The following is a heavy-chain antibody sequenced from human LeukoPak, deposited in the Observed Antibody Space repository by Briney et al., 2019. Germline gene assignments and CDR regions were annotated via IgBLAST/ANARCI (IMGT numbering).Heavy chain of an antibody. V-gene: IGHV3-53*01. J-gene: IGHJ3*02. CDR3: ARDDYGDYGRYAFDI. Sequence: TGGSLRLSCAASGFTFSSNYMRWVRQAPGKGLEWVSVIYSGGSTYYADSVMGRFTISRDNSKNTLYLQMNSLRAEDTAVYYCARDDYGDYGRYAFDIWGQGTMVTVSS. D-gene: IGHD4-17*01. CDR2: IYSGGST. CDR1: GFTFSSNY.